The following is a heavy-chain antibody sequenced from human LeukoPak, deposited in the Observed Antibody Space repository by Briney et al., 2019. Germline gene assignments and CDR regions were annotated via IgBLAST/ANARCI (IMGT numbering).Heavy chain of an antibody. CDR2: IYYSGNT. D-gene: IGHD5-12*01. V-gene: IGHV4-39*07. CDR1: GGSISSSSYY. J-gene: IGHJ4*02. CDR3: ARYHNGYDDY. Sequence: SETLSLTCTVSGGSISSSSYYWGWIRQPPGKGLEWIGSIYYSGNTYYNPSLKSRVAISLDMSKSHFSLKLTSVTAADTAVYYCARYHNGYDDYWGQGTLVTVSS.